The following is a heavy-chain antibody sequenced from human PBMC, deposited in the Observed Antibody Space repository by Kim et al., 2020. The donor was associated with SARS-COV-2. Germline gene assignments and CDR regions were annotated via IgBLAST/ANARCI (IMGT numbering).Heavy chain of an antibody. J-gene: IGHJ3*02. D-gene: IGHD3-22*01. V-gene: IGHV3-74*01. CDR1: GFTFSSYW. Sequence: GGSLRLSCAASGFTFSSYWMHWVRQAPGKGLVWVSRINSDGSSTSYADSVKGRFTISRDNAKNTLYLKMNSLRAEDTAVYYCARAGREWLLLRQGAVDAFDIWGQGTMVTVSS. CDR3: ARAGREWLLLRQGAVDAFDI. CDR2: INSDGSST.